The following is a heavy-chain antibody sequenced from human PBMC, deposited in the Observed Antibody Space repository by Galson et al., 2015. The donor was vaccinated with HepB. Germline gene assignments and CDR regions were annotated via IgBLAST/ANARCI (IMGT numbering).Heavy chain of an antibody. D-gene: IGHD2-15*01. V-gene: IGHV1-2*04. CDR2: INPNSGDT. J-gene: IGHJ6*02. Sequence: VKVSCKASGYTFAGYFIHWVRQAPGQDFEWMGWINPNSGDTNYAQKFQGWVTMTSDMSISTVSMELSRLKSDDTALYYCARDRAYCGGGSCYPLGMDVWGQGTTVTVSS. CDR3: ARDRAYCGGGSCYPLGMDV. CDR1: GYTFAGYF.